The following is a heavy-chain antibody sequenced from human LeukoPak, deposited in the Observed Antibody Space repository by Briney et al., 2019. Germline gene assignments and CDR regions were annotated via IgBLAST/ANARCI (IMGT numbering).Heavy chain of an antibody. CDR3: AKSPDYGDYESYFDY. CDR1: GFTFSSYA. V-gene: IGHV3-23*01. Sequence: PGGSLRLSCAASGFTFSSYAMSCVRQAPGKGLEWVSAISGSGGSTYYAASVKGRFTISRDNSKNTLYLQMNSLRAEDTAVYYCAKSPDYGDYESYFDYWGQGTLVTVSS. D-gene: IGHD4-17*01. J-gene: IGHJ4*02. CDR2: ISGSGGST.